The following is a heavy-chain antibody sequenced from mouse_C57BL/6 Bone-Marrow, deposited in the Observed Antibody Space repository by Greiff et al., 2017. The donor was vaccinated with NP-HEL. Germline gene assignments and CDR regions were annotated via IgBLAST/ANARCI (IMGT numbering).Heavy chain of an antibody. D-gene: IGHD1-1*01. J-gene: IGHJ1*03. CDR2: ISDGGSYT. CDR3: ARGYYGSSYREYFDV. CDR1: GFTFSSYA. V-gene: IGHV5-4*03. Sequence: EVNVVESGGGLVKPGGSLKLSCAASGFTFSSYAMSWVRQTPEKRLEWVATISDGGSYTYYPDNVKGRFTISRDNAKNNLYLQMSHLKSEDTAMYYCARGYYGSSYREYFDVWGTGTTVTVSS.